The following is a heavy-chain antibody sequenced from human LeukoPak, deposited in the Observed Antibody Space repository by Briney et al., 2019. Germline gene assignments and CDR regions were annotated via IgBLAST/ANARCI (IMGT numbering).Heavy chain of an antibody. V-gene: IGHV3-74*01. J-gene: IGHJ4*02. Sequence: GGSLRLSCAASGFTFNNYWMHWVRHAPGKGLVWVSGINSDGSSATYADSVKGRFTISRDNAKNTLYLEMNSLRAEDMAVYYCAIGVVITTAFDNWGQGTLVTVSS. CDR3: AIGVVITTAFDN. CDR1: GFTFNNYW. D-gene: IGHD3-22*01. CDR2: INSDGSSA.